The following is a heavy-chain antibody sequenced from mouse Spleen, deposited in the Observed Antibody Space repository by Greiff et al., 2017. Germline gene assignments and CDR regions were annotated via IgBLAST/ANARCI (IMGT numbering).Heavy chain of an antibody. J-gene: IGHJ3*01. CDR1: GYSFTGYF. CDR2: INPYNGDT. D-gene: IGHD2-4*01. Sequence: EVQLQQSGPELVKPGDSVKISCKASGYSFTGYFMNWVMQSHGKSLEWIGRINPYNGDTFYNQKFKGKATLTVDKSSSTAHMELRSLTSEDSAVYYCARYDYDGTRDWFAYWGQGTLVTVSA. V-gene: IGHV1-20*01. CDR3: ARYDYDGTRDWFAY.